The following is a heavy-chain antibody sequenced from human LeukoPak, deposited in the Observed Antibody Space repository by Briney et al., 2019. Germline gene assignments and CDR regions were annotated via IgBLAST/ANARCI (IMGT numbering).Heavy chain of an antibody. Sequence: SETLSLTCDVYGASFTGYYWSWIRQSPGKGLEWIGEMNQRGSMNYNPSLKSRVTISVDRSKNQFSLKLSSVTAADTAVYYCARDRHIDYYYYMDVWGKGTTVTISS. J-gene: IGHJ6*03. CDR3: ARDRHIDYYYYMDV. CDR2: MNQRGSM. CDR1: GASFTGYY. V-gene: IGHV4-34*01.